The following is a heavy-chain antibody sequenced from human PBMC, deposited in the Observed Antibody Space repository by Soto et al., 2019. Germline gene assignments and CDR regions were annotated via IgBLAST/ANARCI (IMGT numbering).Heavy chain of an antibody. J-gene: IGHJ4*02. D-gene: IGHD1-26*01. CDR2: ISAYNGNT. V-gene: IGHV1-18*01. CDR3: ARARVSYALDY. CDR1: GYTITTYG. Sequence: QVQLVQSGAEVKKPGASVKVSCKASGYTITTYGIIWTRQAPGQGLEWMGWISAYNGNTNYAQKVLARVTMTTDTSTTTAYMELRSLRSDYTAVYYCARARVSYALDYWGQGTLVTVAS.